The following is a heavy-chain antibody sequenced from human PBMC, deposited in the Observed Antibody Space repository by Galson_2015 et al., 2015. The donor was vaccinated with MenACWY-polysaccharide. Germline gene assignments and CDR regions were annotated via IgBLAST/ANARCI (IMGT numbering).Heavy chain of an antibody. CDR1: GFSLSTSGVG. CDR3: AHRPVYDTTGRAFDI. CDR2: IYWDDDK. V-gene: IGHV2-5*02. J-gene: IGHJ3*02. D-gene: IGHD3-22*01. Sequence: PALVKPTQTLTLTCTFSGFSLSTSGVGAGWIRQPPGEALEWLGMIYWDDDKRYSPSLRSRLTITKDTAKNQVVLTMTNMDPVDTATYYCAHRPVYDTTGRAFDIWGLGTMVTVSS.